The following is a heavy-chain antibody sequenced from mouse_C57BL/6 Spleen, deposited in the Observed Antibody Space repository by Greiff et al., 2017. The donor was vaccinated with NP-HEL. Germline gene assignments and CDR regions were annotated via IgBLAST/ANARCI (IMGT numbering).Heavy chain of an antibody. CDR3: ARMGTTVVAKEGYFDY. CDR2: IWWDDDK. V-gene: IGHV8-8*01. J-gene: IGHJ2*01. CDR1: GFSLSTFGMG. Sequence: QVTLKVSGPGILQPSQTLSLTCSFSGFSLSTFGMGVGWIRQPSGKGLEWLAHIWWDDDKYYNPALKSRLTISKDTSKNQVFLKIANVDTADTATYYCARMGTTVVAKEGYFDYWGQGTTLTVSS. D-gene: IGHD1-1*01.